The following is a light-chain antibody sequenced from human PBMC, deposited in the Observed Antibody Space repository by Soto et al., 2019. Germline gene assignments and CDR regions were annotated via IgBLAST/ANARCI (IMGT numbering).Light chain of an antibody. CDR1: QSISSW. CDR3: QQYNSYLVT. J-gene: IGKJ3*01. V-gene: IGKV1-5*01. Sequence: DIQMTQSPSTLSASVGDRVTITCRASQSISSWLAWYQQRTGKAPKLLIYDASTLDSGVPARFSGSGSGTEFTLTISSLQPDDFATYYCQQYNSYLVTFGPGTKVEIK. CDR2: DAS.